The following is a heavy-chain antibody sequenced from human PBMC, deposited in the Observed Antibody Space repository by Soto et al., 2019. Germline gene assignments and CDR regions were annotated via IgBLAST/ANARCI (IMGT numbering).Heavy chain of an antibody. Sequence: EVQLLESGGGLVQPGGSLRLSCAASGFTFSSYAMNWVRQAPGKGLEWVSVISGSGDRTYYADSVKGRFTISRDNSKSTLYVQMNSLRAEDTAVYYCAKGGIAVAADFDFWGQGTLVTVSS. CDR2: ISGSGDRT. V-gene: IGHV3-23*01. CDR3: AKGGIAVAADFDF. CDR1: GFTFSSYA. J-gene: IGHJ4*02. D-gene: IGHD6-19*01.